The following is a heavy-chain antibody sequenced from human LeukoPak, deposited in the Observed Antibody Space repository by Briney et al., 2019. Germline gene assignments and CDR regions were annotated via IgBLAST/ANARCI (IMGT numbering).Heavy chain of an antibody. Sequence: GGSLRLSCAASGFTFSSYEMNWVRQAPGEGLEWVSSISSSSSYIYYADSVKGRFTISRDNAKNSLYLQMNSLRAEDTAVYYCARVPGIAAAGAIDYWGQGTLVTVSS. J-gene: IGHJ4*02. CDR1: GFTFSSYE. CDR3: ARVPGIAAAGAIDY. D-gene: IGHD6-13*01. V-gene: IGHV3-21*01. CDR2: ISSSSSYI.